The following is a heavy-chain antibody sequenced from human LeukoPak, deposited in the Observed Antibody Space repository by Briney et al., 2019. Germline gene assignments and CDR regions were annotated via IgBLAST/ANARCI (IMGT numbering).Heavy chain of an antibody. J-gene: IGHJ5*02. CDR1: GGTFSSYA. CDR3: ARGVLEYQLLFWFDP. CDR2: IIPIFGTA. D-gene: IGHD2-2*01. Sequence: SVKVSCKASGGTFSSYAISWVRQAPGQGLEWMGGIIPIFGTANYAQKFQGRVTITADESTSTAYMELSSLRSEDTAVYYCARGVLEYQLLFWFDPWGQGALVTVSS. V-gene: IGHV1-69*13.